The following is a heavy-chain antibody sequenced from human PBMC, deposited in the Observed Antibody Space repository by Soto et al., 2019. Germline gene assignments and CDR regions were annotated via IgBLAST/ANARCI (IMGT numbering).Heavy chain of an antibody. V-gene: IGHV4-59*12. CDR2: IYYTGST. D-gene: IGHD5-12*01. Sequence: VQLQESGPGLVKPSETLSLTCTVSGGSISSFYWTWIRQPPGRGLEWIGYIYYTGSTNYSPSLKSRVTISVDTSKNQFSLKLTSVTAADTAVYYCARDPNGYGYFDLWGQGTLVTVSS. CDR1: GGSISSFY. CDR3: ARDPNGYGYFDL. J-gene: IGHJ4*02.